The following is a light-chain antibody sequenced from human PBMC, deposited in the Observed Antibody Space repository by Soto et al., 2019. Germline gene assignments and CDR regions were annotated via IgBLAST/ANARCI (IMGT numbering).Light chain of an antibody. Sequence: EILITQSPSTLSVSPGERATLSCRASQTISSNLAWYQHKPGQAPRLLFYGASNRATGIPARFTGSGSGTEFTLTISSLQSEDFAVYSCQQYDNWPPTFGGGTKV. CDR2: GAS. J-gene: IGKJ4*01. CDR3: QQYDNWPPT. V-gene: IGKV3-15*01. CDR1: QTISSN.